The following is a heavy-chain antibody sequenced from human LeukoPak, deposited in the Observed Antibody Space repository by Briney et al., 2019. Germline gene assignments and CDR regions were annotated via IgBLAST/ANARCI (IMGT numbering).Heavy chain of an antibody. CDR2: IYFTGRT. D-gene: IGHD3-3*01. V-gene: IGHV4-59*01. CDR1: GGSISTYY. CDR3: ARGGYDSDFDY. J-gene: IGHJ4*02. Sequence: SETLSLTCTVPGGSISTYYWSWIRLPPGKGLEWIVYIYFTGRTQYNPSLKSRVTISEDTSKNQFSLRLSSVTPADTAVYYCARGGYDSDFDYWGQGTLVTVSS.